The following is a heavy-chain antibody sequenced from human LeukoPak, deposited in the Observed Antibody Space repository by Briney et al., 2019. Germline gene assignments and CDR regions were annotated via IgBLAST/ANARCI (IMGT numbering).Heavy chain of an antibody. V-gene: IGHV3-30*18. D-gene: IGHD2-21*02. CDR2: ISSDGSNK. J-gene: IGHJ4*02. Sequence: QAGGSLRLSCAASGFTFSHYGMHWVRQAPGKGLEWVAVISSDGSNKYYARSVKGRFTISRDNSKNTLYLQMNSLRAEDTAVYYCAKDGCGGDCYSVFDYWGQGTLVTVSS. CDR3: AKDGCGGDCYSVFDY. CDR1: GFTFSHYG.